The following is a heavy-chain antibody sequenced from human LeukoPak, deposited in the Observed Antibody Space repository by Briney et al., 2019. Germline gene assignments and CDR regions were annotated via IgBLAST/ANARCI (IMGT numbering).Heavy chain of an antibody. V-gene: IGHV3-74*01. CDR2: IRGDENEI. CDR1: GFTFSSHW. Sequence: GGSLRLSCEASGFTFSSHWMHWVRRVPGKGLVWVARIRGDENEIDYADSVKGRFTISRDNDKNTLDLQMNSLRVEDTAVYFCARGHVPGSTRHWDFWGQGPLVTVSS. D-gene: IGHD3-10*01. CDR3: ARGHVPGSTRHWDF. J-gene: IGHJ4*02.